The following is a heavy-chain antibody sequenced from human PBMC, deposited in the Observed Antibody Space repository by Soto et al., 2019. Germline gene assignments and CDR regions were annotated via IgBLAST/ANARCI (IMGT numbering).Heavy chain of an antibody. J-gene: IGHJ6*02. CDR1: GGSISSSIW. V-gene: IGHV4-4*02. CDR2: IYHSGST. D-gene: IGHD2-2*01. Sequence: SETLSLTCAVSGGSISSSIWWSWVRQHPGKGLEWIGEIYHSGSTNYNPSLKSRATISVDKSRNQFSLKLSSVTAADTAVYYCGGVLVPAALGYYYGMDVWGQGTTVTVSS. CDR3: GGVLVPAALGYYYGMDV.